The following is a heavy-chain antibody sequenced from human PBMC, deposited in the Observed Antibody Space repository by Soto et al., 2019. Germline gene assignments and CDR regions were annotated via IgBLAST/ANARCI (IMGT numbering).Heavy chain of an antibody. CDR1: GYTFTNFG. CDR3: ARGGTPIDY. Sequence: QVQLVQSGAEVKKPGASVKVSCKASGYTFTNFGISWVRQAPGQGLEWMGWISAYNGNTNYAQNFQGRVTMTTDTSTSASKRELRSRRSDDTAVYCWARGGTPIDYWGQVTLVTVSS. J-gene: IGHJ4*02. V-gene: IGHV1-18*01. CDR2: ISAYNGNT. D-gene: IGHD3-16*01.